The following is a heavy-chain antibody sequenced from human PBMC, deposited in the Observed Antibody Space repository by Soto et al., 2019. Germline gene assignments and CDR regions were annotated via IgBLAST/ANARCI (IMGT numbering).Heavy chain of an antibody. CDR1: GFIFKMYW. Sequence: GGSLRLSCAASGFIFKMYWTHWVRQSPGKGLVWISRIYNDGTYSDYADSVRGRFTISRDNVNDTLYLQMNNLRAEASGLYYCTRGPRPISTGTGAYWGQGTQVTVSS. V-gene: IGHV3-74*01. D-gene: IGHD3-10*01. J-gene: IGHJ4*02. CDR2: IYNDGTYS. CDR3: TRGPRPISTGTGAY.